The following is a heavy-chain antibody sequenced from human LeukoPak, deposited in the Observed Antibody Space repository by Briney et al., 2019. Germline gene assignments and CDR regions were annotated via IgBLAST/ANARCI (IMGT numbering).Heavy chain of an antibody. CDR2: IYSGGRT. D-gene: IGHD3-10*01. J-gene: IGHJ4*02. CDR3: AKDHGSGSEFDY. CDR1: GGSLSTADYY. Sequence: SETLSLTCTVSGGSLSTADYYWGWIRQPPGKGLEWIGSIYSGGRTYYNPSLESRVTISKDTSKNQFSLRLTSVTAADTAVYYCAKDHGSGSEFDYWGQGTLVTVSS. V-gene: IGHV4-39*07.